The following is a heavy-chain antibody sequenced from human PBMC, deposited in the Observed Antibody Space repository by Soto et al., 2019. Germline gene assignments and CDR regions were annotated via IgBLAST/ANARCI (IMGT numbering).Heavy chain of an antibody. CDR1: GYSFISYW. CDR2: FYPGDSTS. V-gene: IGHV5-51*01. Sequence: PGESLKISCKTSGYSFISYWVAWVRQLPGKGLEWMGTFYPGDSTSTYSPSFQGQVTIPVDTSITTAYLQLNSLKASDTAMYYCARIIGYCRNNDCSWTFDVWGQGTMVTVSS. D-gene: IGHD2-15*01. CDR3: ARIIGYCRNNDCSWTFDV. J-gene: IGHJ3*01.